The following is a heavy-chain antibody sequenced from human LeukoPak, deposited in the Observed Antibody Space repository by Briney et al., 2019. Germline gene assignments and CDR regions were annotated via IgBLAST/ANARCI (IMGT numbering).Heavy chain of an antibody. D-gene: IGHD3-10*01. CDR2: INHSGST. Sequence: SETLSLTCAVYGGSFSGYYWSWIRQPPGKGLEWIGEINHSGSTNYNPSLKSRVTISVDTSKNQFSLKLSSVTAADTAVYYCARGGVFDYWGQGTLVTVSS. J-gene: IGHJ4*02. CDR1: GGSFSGYY. CDR3: ARGGVFDY. V-gene: IGHV4-34*01.